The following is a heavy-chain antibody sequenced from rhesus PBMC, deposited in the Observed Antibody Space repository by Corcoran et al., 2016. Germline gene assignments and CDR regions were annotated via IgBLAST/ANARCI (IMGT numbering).Heavy chain of an antibody. Sequence: QVQLVQSGAEVKKPGASVKVSCKASGFTFGSYAISWVRQAPGQGLEWMGGIVPLVGVTNYAQKFQGRFTITGDTSTSTAYMELSSLRSEDTAVYYCARGYRAKDDYGYYTETDDSLDVWGRGVLVTVSS. D-gene: IGHD3-9*01. V-gene: IGHV1S10*01. J-gene: IGHJ5-2*02. CDR3: ARGYRAKDDYGYYTETDDSLDV. CDR2: IVPLVGVT. CDR1: GFTFGSYA.